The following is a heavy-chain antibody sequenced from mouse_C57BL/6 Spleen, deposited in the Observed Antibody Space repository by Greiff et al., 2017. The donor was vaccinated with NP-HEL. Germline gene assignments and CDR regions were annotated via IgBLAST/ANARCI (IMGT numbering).Heavy chain of an antibody. V-gene: IGHV1-59*01. CDR3: ARQYSNYDY. CDR2: IDPSDSYT. Sequence: VQLQQPGAELVRPGTSVKLSCKASGYTFTSYWMHWVKQRPGQGLEWIGVIDPSDSYTNYNQKFKGKATLTVDTSSSTAYMQLSSLTSEDSAVYYCARQYSNYDYWGQGTTLTVSS. CDR1: GYTFTSYW. D-gene: IGHD2-5*01. J-gene: IGHJ2*01.